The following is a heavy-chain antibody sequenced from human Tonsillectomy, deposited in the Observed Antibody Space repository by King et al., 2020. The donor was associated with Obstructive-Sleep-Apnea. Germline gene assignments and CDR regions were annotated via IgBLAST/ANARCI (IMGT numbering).Heavy chain of an antibody. CDR3: AKAGVIAAPGIGWGYFDY. J-gene: IGHJ4*02. D-gene: IGHD6-13*01. CDR1: GFTFSSYA. V-gene: IGHV3-23*04. Sequence: VQLVESGGGLVQPGGSLRLSCAASGFTFSSYAMSWVRQAPGKGLEWVSAISDSGGSTYYADSVKGRFTISRDNSKNTVYLQMNSLRAEDTAEYYCAKAGVIAAPGIGWGYFDYWGQGTLVTVSS. CDR2: ISDSGGST.